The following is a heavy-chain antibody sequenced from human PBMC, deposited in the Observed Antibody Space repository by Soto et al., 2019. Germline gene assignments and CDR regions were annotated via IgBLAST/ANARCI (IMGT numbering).Heavy chain of an antibody. CDR2: ISSSGSTI. CDR3: ARAGGHDWEFDY. Sequence: PGGSLRLSCAASGVTFSNYWMHWVRRAPGKGLVWVSRISSSGSTICYADSVKGRFTISRDNAKNSLYLQMNSLRAENTAVYYCARAGGHDWEFDYWGQGTLVTVSS. CDR1: GVTFSNYW. V-gene: IGHV3-11*01. J-gene: IGHJ4*02. D-gene: IGHD3-16*01.